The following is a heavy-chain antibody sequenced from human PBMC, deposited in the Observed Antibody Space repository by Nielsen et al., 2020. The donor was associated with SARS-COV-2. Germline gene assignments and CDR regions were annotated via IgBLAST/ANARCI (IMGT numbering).Heavy chain of an antibody. CDR1: GGSFSGYY. D-gene: IGHD3-22*01. Sequence: SETLSLTCAVYGGSFSGYYWSWIRQPPGKGLEWIGKIDHNGVTQYNPSLKSRVTISVDTSKNQFSLKLSSVTAADTAVYYCARARASYYYDSSGSWFDPWGQGTLVTVSS. CDR3: ARARASYYYDSSGSWFDP. CDR2: IDHNGVT. V-gene: IGHV4-34*01. J-gene: IGHJ5*02.